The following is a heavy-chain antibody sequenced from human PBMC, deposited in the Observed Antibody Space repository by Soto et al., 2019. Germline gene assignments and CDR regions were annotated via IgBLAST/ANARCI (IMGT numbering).Heavy chain of an antibody. CDR2: IYSGGST. Sequence: GGSLRLSCAASGFPVSSNYMSWVRQAPGKGLEWVSVIYSGGSTYYADSVKGRFTISRDNSKNTLYLQMNSLRAEDTAVYYCARDLSSYDAFDIWGQGTMVTVSS. D-gene: IGHD2-2*01. V-gene: IGHV3-66*01. CDR3: ARDLSSYDAFDI. CDR1: GFPVSSNY. J-gene: IGHJ3*02.